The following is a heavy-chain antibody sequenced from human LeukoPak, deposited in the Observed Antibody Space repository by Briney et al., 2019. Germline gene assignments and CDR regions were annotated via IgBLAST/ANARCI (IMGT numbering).Heavy chain of an antibody. V-gene: IGHV3-21*01. J-gene: IGHJ4*02. CDR2: ISTSSTYI. CDR3: AKKYCSGGGCPIVY. D-gene: IGHD2-15*01. CDR1: GFTFSSYS. Sequence: PGGSLRLSCAASGFTFSSYSMNWVRQAPGKGLEWVSSISTSSTYIYYADSLKGRFTISRDNAKNSLYLQMNSLRAEDTAVYYCAKKYCSGGGCPIVYWGQGTMVTVSS.